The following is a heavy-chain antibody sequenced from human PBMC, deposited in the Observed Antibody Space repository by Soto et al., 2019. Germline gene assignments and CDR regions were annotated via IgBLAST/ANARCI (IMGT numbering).Heavy chain of an antibody. V-gene: IGHV3-66*01. CDR1: GFTVSSNY. J-gene: IGHJ4*02. D-gene: IGHD6-13*01. CDR3: AGRGEHSSSWSQIDY. Sequence: EVQLVESGGGLVQPGGSVRLSCAASGFTVSSNYMSWVRQAPGKGLEWVSIIYNGAKTYYADSVKGRFTISRDNSKNTVYLQKNRLRAGDKGGYYCAGRGEHSSSWSQIDYWGQGALVTVSS. CDR2: IYNGAKT.